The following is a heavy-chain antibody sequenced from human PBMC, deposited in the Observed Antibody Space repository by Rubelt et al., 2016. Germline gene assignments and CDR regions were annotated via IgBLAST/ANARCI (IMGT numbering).Heavy chain of an antibody. CDR3: ARLGVEVAGTNWFDP. D-gene: IGHD6-19*01. CDR2: MNPNSGKQ. Sequence: QVQLVQSGAEVKKPGASVKVSCKASGYTFTSYDINWVRQATGQGLEWMGWMNPNSGKQGCAQKFQGRVPMTRDTSISTAYMGPGSLGSEDTAVYYCARLGVEVAGTNWFDPWGQGTLVTVSS. CDR1: GYTFTSYD. V-gene: IGHV1-8*01. J-gene: IGHJ5*02.